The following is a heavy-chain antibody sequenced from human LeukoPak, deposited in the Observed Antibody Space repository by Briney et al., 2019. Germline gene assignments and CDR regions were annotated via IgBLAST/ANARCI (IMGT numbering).Heavy chain of an antibody. Sequence: GGSLRLSCAASGFTVSSSYMSWVRQAPGKGLECVSVIYSGGSTYYADSVKGRFTISRDNSKNTLYLQMNSLRAEDTAVYYCARSHDYGSYYFDYWGQGTLVTVSS. CDR3: ARSHDYGSYYFDY. CDR2: IYSGGST. J-gene: IGHJ4*02. D-gene: IGHD4-17*01. V-gene: IGHV3-53*01. CDR1: GFTVSSSY.